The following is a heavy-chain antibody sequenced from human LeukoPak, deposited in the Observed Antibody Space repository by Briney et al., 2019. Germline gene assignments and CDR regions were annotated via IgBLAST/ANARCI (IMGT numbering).Heavy chain of an antibody. J-gene: IGHJ3*01. V-gene: IGHV4-4*09. Sequence: PSETLSLTCTVSGGSISNYYWNWIRQPPGEGLEWIGYIYTTGSTNYNPSLKSRVTISVDTSKNQFSLKLSSVTAADTAVYYCARRRVAVPEMFDAFDFWGHGTMVTVSS. CDR3: ARRRVAVPEMFDAFDF. CDR2: IYTTGST. D-gene: IGHD2-2*01. CDR1: GGSISNYY.